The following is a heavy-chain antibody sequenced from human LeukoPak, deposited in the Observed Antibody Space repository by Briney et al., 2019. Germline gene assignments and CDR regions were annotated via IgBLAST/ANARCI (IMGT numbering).Heavy chain of an antibody. D-gene: IGHD3-10*01. V-gene: IGHV1-69*13. J-gene: IGHJ6*02. CDR1: GGTFSSYA. CDR3: AIDYYGSGRINYYYGMDV. CDR2: IIPIFGTA. Sequence: SVKVSCKASGGTFSSYAISWVRQAPGQGLEWMGGIIPIFGTANYAQKFQGRVTITADEPTSTAYMELSSLRSEDTAVYYCAIDYYGSGRINYYYGMDVWGQGTTVTVSS.